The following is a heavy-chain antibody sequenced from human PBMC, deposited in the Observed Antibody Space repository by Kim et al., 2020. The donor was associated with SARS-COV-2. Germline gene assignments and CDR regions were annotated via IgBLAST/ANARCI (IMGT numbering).Heavy chain of an antibody. V-gene: IGHV1-69*06. CDR2: IIPIFGTA. D-gene: IGHD3-9*01. Sequence: SVKVSCKASGGTFSSYAISWVRQAPGQGLEWMGGIIPIFGTANYAQKFQGRVTITADKSTSTAYMELSSLRSEDTAVYYCAGAPGLRYYDILTGYYSWGQGTLVTVSS. CDR3: AGAPGLRYYDILTGYYS. J-gene: IGHJ4*02. CDR1: GGTFSSYA.